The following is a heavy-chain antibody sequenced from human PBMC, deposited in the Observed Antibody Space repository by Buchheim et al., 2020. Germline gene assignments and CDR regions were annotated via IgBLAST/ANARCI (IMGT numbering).Heavy chain of an antibody. CDR1: GFTFSSYA. CDR3: ARDQVAVAGYYYYGMDV. CDR2: ISYDGSNK. D-gene: IGHD6-19*01. Sequence: QVQLVESGGGVVQPGRSLRLSCAASGFTFSSYAMHWVRQAPGKGLEWVAVISYDGSNKYYADSVKGRFTISRDNSKNTLYLQMNSLRAEDTAVYYCARDQVAVAGYYYYGMDVWGQGTT. J-gene: IGHJ6*02. V-gene: IGHV3-30-3*01.